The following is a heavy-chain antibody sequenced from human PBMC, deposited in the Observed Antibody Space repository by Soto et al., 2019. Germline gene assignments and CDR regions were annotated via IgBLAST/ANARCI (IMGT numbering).Heavy chain of an antibody. CDR2: ISWNSGSI. J-gene: IGHJ3*02. D-gene: IGHD4-17*01. Sequence: GGSLRLSCAASGFTFDDYAMHWVRQAPGKGLEWVSGISWNSGSIGYADSVKGRFTISRDNAKNSLYLQMNSLRAEDTALYYCAKDRDYGDVFVGGHAFDIWGQGTMVTVSS. CDR3: AKDRDYGDVFVGGHAFDI. CDR1: GFTFDDYA. V-gene: IGHV3-9*01.